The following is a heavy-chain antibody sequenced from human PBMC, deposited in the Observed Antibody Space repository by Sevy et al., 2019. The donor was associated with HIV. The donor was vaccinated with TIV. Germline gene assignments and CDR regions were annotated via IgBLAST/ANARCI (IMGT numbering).Heavy chain of an antibody. V-gene: IGHV3-21*01. Sequence: GGSLRLSCAASGFTFSSYSMNWVRQAPGKGLEWVSSISSSSSYIYYADSVKGRFTISRVNAKNSLYLQMNSLRAEDTAVYYCARFPGEQAPDYWGQGTLVTVSS. CDR2: ISSSSSYI. CDR3: ARFPGEQAPDY. J-gene: IGHJ4*02. CDR1: GFTFSSYS. D-gene: IGHD3-10*01.